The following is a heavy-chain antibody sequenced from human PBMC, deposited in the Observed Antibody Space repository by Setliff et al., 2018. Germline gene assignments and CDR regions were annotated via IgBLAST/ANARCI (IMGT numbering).Heavy chain of an antibody. D-gene: IGHD6-13*01. CDR2: FDPEDGET. Sequence: ASVKVSCKASGYTFTGYYMHWVRQATGQGLEWMGGFDPEDGETIYAQKFQGRVTMTEDTSTDTAYMELSSLRSDDTAVYYCARVRSSSWLVVNWFDPWGQGTLVTVSS. CDR3: ARVRSSSWLVVNWFDP. J-gene: IGHJ5*02. V-gene: IGHV1-24*01. CDR1: GYTFTGYY.